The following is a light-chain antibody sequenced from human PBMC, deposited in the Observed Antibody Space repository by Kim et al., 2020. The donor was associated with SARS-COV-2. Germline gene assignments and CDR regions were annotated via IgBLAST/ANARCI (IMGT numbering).Light chain of an antibody. CDR2: QAS. Sequence: VSPGQTASITCSGDKLGDKYACWYQQKPRQSPVLVIYQASKRPSGIPERFSGSNSGNTATLTISGTQAMDEADYYCQAWDSSTAVFGGGTQLTVL. CDR3: QAWDSSTAV. CDR1: KLGDKY. V-gene: IGLV3-1*01. J-gene: IGLJ2*01.